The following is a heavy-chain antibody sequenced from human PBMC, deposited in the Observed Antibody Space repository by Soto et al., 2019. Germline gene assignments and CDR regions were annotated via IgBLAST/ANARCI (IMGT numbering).Heavy chain of an antibody. CDR1: GGSISSGGYY. D-gene: IGHD3-9*01. CDR3: ARDGRDVLTGYHDAFDI. Sequence: QVQLQESGPGQVKPSQTLSLTCIVSGGSISSGGYYWSWVRQHPGKGLEWIGYIHYSGSTYYNPSLKSRLTRSVDTSKNQFSPKLGSVTAADTAVYFCARDGRDVLTGYHDAFDIWGQGTLVSVSS. V-gene: IGHV4-31*03. J-gene: IGHJ3*02. CDR2: IHYSGST.